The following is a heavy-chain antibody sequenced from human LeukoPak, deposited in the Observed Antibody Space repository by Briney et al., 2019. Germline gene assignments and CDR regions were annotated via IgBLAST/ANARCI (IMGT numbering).Heavy chain of an antibody. V-gene: IGHV4-61*02. Sequence: PSETLSLTCTVSGDSISSGDYYWSWIRQPAGKGLEWIGRISSSGSTNYNPSLKSRVTISVDTSKNQFSLKLSSVTAADTAVYYCARDRYCSSTSCYETRRYYYYYMDVWGKGTTVTISS. CDR2: ISSSGST. CDR3: ARDRYCSSTSCYETRRYYYYYMDV. D-gene: IGHD2-2*01. CDR1: GDSISSGDYY. J-gene: IGHJ6*03.